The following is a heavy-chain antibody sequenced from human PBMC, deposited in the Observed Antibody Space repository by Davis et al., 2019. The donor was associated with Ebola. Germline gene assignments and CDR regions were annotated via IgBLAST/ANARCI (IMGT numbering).Heavy chain of an antibody. CDR1: GFTFSSSA. V-gene: IGHV3-64D*08. Sequence: GESLKISCATSGFTFSSSAMHWGRQAPGKGLEYVAGINDNGRRIQYGESVKGRFTISRDKSKNTLYLQMSSLREEDTALYYCVKDRSGTYAFDIWGQGTGVTVSS. D-gene: IGHD3-10*01. CDR2: INDNGRRI. CDR3: VKDRSGTYAFDI. J-gene: IGHJ3*02.